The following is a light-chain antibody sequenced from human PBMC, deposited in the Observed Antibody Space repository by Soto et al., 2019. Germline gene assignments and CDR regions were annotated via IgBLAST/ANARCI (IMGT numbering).Light chain of an antibody. CDR2: GAS. Sequence: EIVLTQSPSTLSLSPGERATLSCWASQSVSSTYLAWYQQKPGQAPRLLLYGASGRATGVPDRFSGSGSGTDFTLTISRLEPEDFAVYHCQQYDSPVYTFGQGTKLE. CDR1: QSVSSTY. J-gene: IGKJ2*01. CDR3: QQYDSPVYT. V-gene: IGKV3-20*01.